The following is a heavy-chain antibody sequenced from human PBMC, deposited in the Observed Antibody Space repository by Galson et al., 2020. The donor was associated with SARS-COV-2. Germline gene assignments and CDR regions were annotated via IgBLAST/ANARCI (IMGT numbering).Heavy chain of an antibody. CDR3: ARAGDYYDSSGELPPYYYDGMDV. D-gene: IGHD3-22*01. V-gene: IGHV3-33*08. J-gene: IGHJ6*02. Sequence: GESLKISCAASGFTFSSYGMHWVRQAPGKGLEWVAVIWYDGSNKYYADSVKGRFTISRDNYKNTLYLQMNSLRAEDTAVYYCARAGDYYDSSGELPPYYYDGMDVLGQWTTVTVSS. CDR2: IWYDGSNK. CDR1: GFTFSSYG.